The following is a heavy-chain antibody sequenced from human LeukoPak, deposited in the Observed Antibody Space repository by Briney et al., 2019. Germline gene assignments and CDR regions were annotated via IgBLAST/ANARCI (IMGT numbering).Heavy chain of an antibody. J-gene: IGHJ4*02. CDR3: ARKAGRVDY. D-gene: IGHD6-13*01. CDR1: GGSFSGYY. CDR2: INHSGST. V-gene: IGHV4-34*01. Sequence: ASETLSLTCAVYGGSFSGYYWSWIRQPPGKGLEWIGEINHSGSTNYNPSLKSRVTISVDTSKNQFSLKLSSVTAADTAVYYCARKAGRVDYWGQGTLVTVSS.